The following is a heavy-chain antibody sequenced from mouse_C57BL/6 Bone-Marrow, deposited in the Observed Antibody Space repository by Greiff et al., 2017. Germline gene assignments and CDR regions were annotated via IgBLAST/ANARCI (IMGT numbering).Heavy chain of an antibody. D-gene: IGHD1-1*01. J-gene: IGHJ3*01. CDR3: ARQVLYYGSSAWFAY. CDR1: GYTFTSYW. CDR2: IHPNSGST. Sequence: QVQLQQSGAELVKPGASVKLSCKASGYTFTSYWMHWVKQRPGQGLEWIGMIHPNSGSTNYNEKFKSKATLTVDKSSSTAYMQLSSLTSEDSAVYYCARQVLYYGSSAWFAYWGQGTLVTVSA. V-gene: IGHV1-64*01.